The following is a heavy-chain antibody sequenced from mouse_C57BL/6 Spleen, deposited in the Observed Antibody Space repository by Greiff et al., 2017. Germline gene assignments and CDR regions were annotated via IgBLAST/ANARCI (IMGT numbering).Heavy chain of an antibody. CDR2: IDPSDSYT. V-gene: IGHV1-50*01. CDR3: ARSDGYYIYAMDY. D-gene: IGHD2-3*01. CDR1: GYTFTSYW. J-gene: IGHJ4*01. Sequence: QVQLKQPGAELVKPGASVKLSCKASGYTFTSYWMQWVKQRPGQGLEWIGEIDPSDSYTNYNQKFKGKATLTVDTSSSTAYMQLSSLTSEDSAVYYCARSDGYYIYAMDYWGQGTSVTVSS.